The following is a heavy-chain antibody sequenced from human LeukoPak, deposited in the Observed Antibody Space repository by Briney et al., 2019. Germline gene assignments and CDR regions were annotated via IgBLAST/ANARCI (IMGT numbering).Heavy chain of an antibody. J-gene: IGHJ4*02. D-gene: IGHD3-22*01. CDR2: INHSGST. Sequence: SETLSLTCAVYGGSFSGYYWSWIRQPPGKGLEWIGEINHSGSTNYNPSLKSRVTISVDTSKNQSSLKLSSVTAADTAVYYCARDRLWYYDSSGYYNNLDYWGQGTLVTVSS. V-gene: IGHV4-34*01. CDR3: ARDRLWYYDSSGYYNNLDY. CDR1: GGSFSGYY.